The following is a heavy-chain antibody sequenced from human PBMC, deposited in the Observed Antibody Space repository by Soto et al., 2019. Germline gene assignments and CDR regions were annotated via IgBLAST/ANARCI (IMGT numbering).Heavy chain of an antibody. CDR1: GFTFSSYA. CDR3: VSLPMVRIDAFDI. CDR2: ISGSGGST. J-gene: IGHJ3*02. Sequence: EVQLLESGGGLVQPGGSLRLSCAASGFTFSSYAMSWVRQAPGKGLEWVSAISGSGGSTYYADSVKGRFTISRDNSKNTLYLQMNSLRVEDSAVYYCVSLPMVRIDAFDIWGQGTMVTVSS. V-gene: IGHV3-23*01. D-gene: IGHD3-10*01.